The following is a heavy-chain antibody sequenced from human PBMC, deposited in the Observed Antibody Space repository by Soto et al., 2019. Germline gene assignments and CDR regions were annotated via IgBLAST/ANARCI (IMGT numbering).Heavy chain of an antibody. Sequence: PGESLKISCKGSGYSFTSYWIGWVRQMPGKGLEWMGIIYPGDSDTRYSPSFQGQVTISADKSISTAYLQWSSLKASDTAMYYCATGLKSDYYYYGMDVWGKGPTVTVSS. J-gene: IGHJ6*04. CDR3: ATGLKSDYYYYGMDV. D-gene: IGHD4-4*01. CDR1: GYSFTSYW. V-gene: IGHV5-51*01. CDR2: IYPGDSDT.